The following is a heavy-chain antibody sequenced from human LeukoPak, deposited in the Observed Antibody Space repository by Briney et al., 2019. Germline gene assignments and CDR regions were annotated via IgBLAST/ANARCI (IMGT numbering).Heavy chain of an antibody. Sequence: SETLSLTCTVSGGSISSYYWSWIRQPPGKGLEWIGYIYYSGSTNYNPSLKSRVTISVDTSKNQFSLKLSSVTAADTDVYYCAGIAAAGNFDYWGQGTLVTVSS. CDR3: AGIAAAGNFDY. J-gene: IGHJ4*02. CDR1: GGSISSYY. V-gene: IGHV4-59*08. CDR2: IYYSGST. D-gene: IGHD6-13*01.